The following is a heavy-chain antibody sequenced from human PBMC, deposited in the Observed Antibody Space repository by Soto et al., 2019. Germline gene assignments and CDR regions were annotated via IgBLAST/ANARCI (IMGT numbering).Heavy chain of an antibody. Sequence: QVQLVASGGGVVQPGRSLRLSCAASGSTFSSYAMHWVRQAPGKGLEWVAVISYDGSNKYYADSVKGRFTISRDNSKNTLYLQMNSLRAEDTAVYYCARGLEYSSSSGSDYWGQGTLVTVSS. V-gene: IGHV3-30-3*01. D-gene: IGHD6-6*01. CDR3: ARGLEYSSSSGSDY. CDR2: ISYDGSNK. J-gene: IGHJ4*02. CDR1: GSTFSSYA.